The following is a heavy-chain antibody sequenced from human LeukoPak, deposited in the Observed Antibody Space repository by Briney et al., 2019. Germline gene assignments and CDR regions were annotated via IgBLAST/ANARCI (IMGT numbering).Heavy chain of an antibody. Sequence: SETLSLTCTVSGGSVSSGTYYWSWIRQPPGKGLEWIGYIYYSGTTNYNPSLKSRVTISVDTSKNQFSLKLSSVTAADTAVYYCASSGYSSSSPNDYWGQGTLVTVSS. J-gene: IGHJ4*02. CDR1: GGSVSSGTYY. V-gene: IGHV4-61*01. D-gene: IGHD6-13*01. CDR2: IYYSGTT. CDR3: ASSGYSSSSPNDY.